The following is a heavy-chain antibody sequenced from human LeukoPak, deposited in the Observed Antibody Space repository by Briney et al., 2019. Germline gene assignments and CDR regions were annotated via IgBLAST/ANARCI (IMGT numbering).Heavy chain of an antibody. CDR1: GFTFSSYA. CDR2: ISGSGGST. D-gene: IGHD1-7*01. Sequence: GGSLRLSCAASGFTFSSYAMSWVRQAPGKGLEWVSAISGSGGSTYYADSVKGRFTISRDNSKNTLYLQMNSLRAEDTAVYYCAKSPNWNLKVGNRWFDPWGQGTLVTVPS. J-gene: IGHJ5*02. CDR3: AKSPNWNLKVGNRWFDP. V-gene: IGHV3-23*01.